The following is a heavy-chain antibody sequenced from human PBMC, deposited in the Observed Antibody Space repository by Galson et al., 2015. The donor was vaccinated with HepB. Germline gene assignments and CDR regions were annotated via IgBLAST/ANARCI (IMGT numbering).Heavy chain of an antibody. CDR3: TSGTFDGPFGH. CDR2: IRSNNYGGTI. Sequence: SLRLSCAISRPSFGDFAIGWFRRAPGKGLEWVGFIRSNNYGGTIRYAASLRGRFRISRDDSKNIAYLQMNSLRTDDTAVYFCTSGTFDGPFGHWGQGSRVTVSS. V-gene: IGHV3-49*03. CDR1: RPSFGDFA. J-gene: IGHJ5*02. D-gene: IGHD1-26*01.